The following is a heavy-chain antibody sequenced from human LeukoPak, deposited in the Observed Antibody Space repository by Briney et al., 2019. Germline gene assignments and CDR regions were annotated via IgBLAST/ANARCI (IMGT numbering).Heavy chain of an antibody. CDR2: IRYDGSSK. V-gene: IGHV3-30*02. J-gene: IGHJ4*02. CDR3: ANTFRDYNILTGYYSGDY. CDR1: GYNFRSYG. Sequence: AGGSLRLSCAASGYNFRSYGMHWVRQAPGKGLEWVAFIRYDGSSKYYADSVKGRFTISRDNSKNTLYLQMNSLRAEDTAVYYCANTFRDYNILTGYYSGDYWGQGTLVTVSS. D-gene: IGHD3-9*01.